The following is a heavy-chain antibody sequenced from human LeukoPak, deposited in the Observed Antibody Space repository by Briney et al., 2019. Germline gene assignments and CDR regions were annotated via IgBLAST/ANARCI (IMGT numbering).Heavy chain of an antibody. D-gene: IGHD3-16*01. Sequence: PGGSLRLSCAASGFTFSSYSMNWVRQAPGKGLEWVSSISSSSSYIYYADSLKGRFTISRDNAKNSLSLQMDSLRAEDTAVYYCARGDFGRYAFDFRGQGTMVTVSS. CDR3: ARGDFGRYAFDF. V-gene: IGHV3-21*04. CDR1: GFTFSSYS. CDR2: ISSSSSYI. J-gene: IGHJ3*01.